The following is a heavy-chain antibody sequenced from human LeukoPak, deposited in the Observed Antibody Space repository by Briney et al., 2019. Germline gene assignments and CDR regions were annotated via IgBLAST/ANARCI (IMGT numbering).Heavy chain of an antibody. J-gene: IGHJ4*02. CDR3: ARDRINMMVLGHDSGLDC. CDR2: VSYDGGHK. V-gene: IGHV3-30*03. Sequence: SLRLSCVGSGFSLCDYGIHWVRQGPGTGLEWVSVVSYDGGHKYYADSVKGRFTISRDTSSDTVSLQMNSLRVEDTALYYCARDRINMMVLGHDSGLDCWGQGTLVTVSS. CDR1: GFSLCDYG. D-gene: IGHD3-22*01.